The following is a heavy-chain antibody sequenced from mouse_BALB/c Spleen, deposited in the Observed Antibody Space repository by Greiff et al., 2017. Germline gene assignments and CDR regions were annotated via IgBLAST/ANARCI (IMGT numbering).Heavy chain of an antibody. CDR3: ASPCGNYDFGFAY. CDR2: ISYDGSN. Sequence: EVQRVESGPGLVKPSQSLSLTCSVTGYSITSGYYWNWIRQFPGNKLEWMGYISYDGSNNYNPSLKNRISITRATSKNQFFLKLNSVTTEDTATYYGASPCGNYDFGFAYWGQGTLVTVSA. J-gene: IGHJ3*01. V-gene: IGHV3-6*02. CDR1: GYSITSGYY. D-gene: IGHD2-1*01.